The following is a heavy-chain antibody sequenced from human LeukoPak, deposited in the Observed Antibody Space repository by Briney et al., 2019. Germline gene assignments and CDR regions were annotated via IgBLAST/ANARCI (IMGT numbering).Heavy chain of an antibody. CDR1: GFAFSSYA. D-gene: IGHD3-22*01. Sequence: GGSLRLSCTASGFAFSSYAMSWVRQAPGVGLEWVSAIDGGGGRTWHADSVRGRFAISRDNSKNTLSMQMNSLRAEVTAVYYCAKDFYDSSGSRYDYWGQGTLVTVSS. J-gene: IGHJ4*02. CDR2: IDGGGGRT. CDR3: AKDFYDSSGSRYDY. V-gene: IGHV3-23*01.